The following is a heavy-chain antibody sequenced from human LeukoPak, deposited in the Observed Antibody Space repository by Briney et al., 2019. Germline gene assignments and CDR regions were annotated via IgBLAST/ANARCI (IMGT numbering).Heavy chain of an antibody. CDR3: ARTAKCSSTSCSYYYYMDV. CDR1: GYSFTSYW. D-gene: IGHD2-2*01. Sequence: GESLQISCKGSGYSFTSYWIGWVRQMPGKGLEWMGIIYPGDSDTRYSPSFQGQVTISADKSISTAYLQWSSLKASDTAMYYWARTAKCSSTSCSYYYYMDVWGKGTTVTVSS. V-gene: IGHV5-51*01. CDR2: IYPGDSDT. J-gene: IGHJ6*03.